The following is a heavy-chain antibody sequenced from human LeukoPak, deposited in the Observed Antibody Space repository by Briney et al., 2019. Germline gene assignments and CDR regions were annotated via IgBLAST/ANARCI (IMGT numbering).Heavy chain of an antibody. D-gene: IGHD3-22*01. Sequence: ASVKVSCKASGYTFTSYGISWVRQAPGQGLEWMGWISAYNGNTNYAQKLQGRVTMTTDTSTSTACMELRSLRSDDTAVYYCARDPGTSSGYYYGRLGYWGQGTLVTVSS. J-gene: IGHJ4*02. CDR1: GYTFTSYG. V-gene: IGHV1-18*01. CDR2: ISAYNGNT. CDR3: ARDPGTSSGYYYGRLGY.